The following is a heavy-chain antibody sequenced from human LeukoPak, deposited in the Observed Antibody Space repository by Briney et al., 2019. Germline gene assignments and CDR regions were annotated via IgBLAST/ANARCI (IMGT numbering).Heavy chain of an antibody. V-gene: IGHV4-39*01. CDR2: IYYSGST. Sequence: SETLSLTCTVSGGSISSSSYYWGWIRQPPGKGLEWIGSIYYSGSTYYNPSLKSRVTISVDTSKNQFSLKLSSVTAADTAVYYCARRWVTADSGGWYWFDPWGQGTLVTVSS. D-gene: IGHD6-19*01. CDR1: GGSISSSSYY. J-gene: IGHJ5*02. CDR3: ARRWVTADSGGWYWFDP.